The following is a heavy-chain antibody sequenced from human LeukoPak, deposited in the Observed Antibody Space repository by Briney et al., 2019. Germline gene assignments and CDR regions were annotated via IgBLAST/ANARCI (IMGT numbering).Heavy chain of an antibody. CDR1: GGSISSGGYY. CDR3: ARGNPWGLGY. V-gene: IGHV4-31*03. CDR2: IYYSGST. Sequence: SETLSLTCTVSGGSISSGGYYWRWIRQHPGKGLEWIGYIYYSGSTCYNPSLKSRVTISVDTSKNQFSLKLSSVTAADTAVYYCARGNPWGLGYWGQGTLVTVSS. D-gene: IGHD1-14*01. J-gene: IGHJ4*02.